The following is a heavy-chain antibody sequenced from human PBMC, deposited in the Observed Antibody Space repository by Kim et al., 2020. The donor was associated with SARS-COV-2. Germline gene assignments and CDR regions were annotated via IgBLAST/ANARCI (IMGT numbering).Heavy chain of an antibody. CDR3: TSRPEGRWFGEFPPFDC. J-gene: IGHJ4*02. V-gene: IGHV3-73*01. CDR2: IRSKANSYAT. CDR1: GFTFSGSA. D-gene: IGHD3-10*01. Sequence: GGSLRLSCAASGFTFSGSAMHWVRQASGKGLEWVGRIRSKANSYATAYAASVKGRFTISRDDSKNTAYLQMNSLKTEDTAVYYCTSRPEGRWFGEFPPFDCWGQGTLVTVSS.